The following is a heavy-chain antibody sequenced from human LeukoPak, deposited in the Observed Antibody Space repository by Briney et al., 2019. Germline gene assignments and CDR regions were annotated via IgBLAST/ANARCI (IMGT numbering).Heavy chain of an antibody. CDR2: ISVEGESA. V-gene: IGHV3-23*01. J-gene: IGHJ4*02. Sequence: LPGGSLRLSCTVSGFSVSTSGMSWVRQAQGKGLQTISAISVEGESAYYADSVKGRFTISRDNSKNTLYLQMNSLRVEDTAVYFCAQEYGNGWYPHWGQGSLVSVSS. CDR3: AQEYGNGWYPH. D-gene: IGHD6-19*01. CDR1: GFSVSTSG.